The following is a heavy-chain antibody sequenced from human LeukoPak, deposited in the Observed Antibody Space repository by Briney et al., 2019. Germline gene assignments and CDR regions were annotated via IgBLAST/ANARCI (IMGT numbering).Heavy chain of an antibody. Sequence: PSQTLSLTCTVSGGSISSGRYYWSWIRQPARKGLEWIGRIYTSGSTNYNPSLKSRVTMSVDTSKNQFSLKLSSVTAADTAVYYCAREGNCGGSCHPHRAPIDYWGQGTLVTVSS. CDR3: AREGNCGGSCHPHRAPIDY. J-gene: IGHJ4*02. CDR2: IYTSGST. V-gene: IGHV4-61*02. CDR1: GGSISSGRYY. D-gene: IGHD2-15*01.